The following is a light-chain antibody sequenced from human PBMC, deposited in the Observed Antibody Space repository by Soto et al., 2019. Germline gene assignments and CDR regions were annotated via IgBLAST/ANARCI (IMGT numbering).Light chain of an antibody. CDR2: GAS. CDR1: QTISLY. CDR3: EQSYSTRWT. V-gene: IGKV1-39*01. J-gene: IGKJ1*01. Sequence: DIQMTQSPSSLSASVGDRVTITCRASQTISLYLNWYQQKPGKAPKLLIYGASSLQSGVPSRFSGSGSGTDFTLSISSLQPEDFATYYCEQSYSTRWTFGQGTKVEIK.